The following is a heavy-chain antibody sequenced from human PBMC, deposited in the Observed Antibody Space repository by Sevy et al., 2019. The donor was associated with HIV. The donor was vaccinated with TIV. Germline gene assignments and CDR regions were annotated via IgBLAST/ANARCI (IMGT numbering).Heavy chain of an antibody. CDR1: GFTFSSYS. J-gene: IGHJ3*02. Sequence: GGSLRLSCAASGFTFSSYSMNWVRQAPGKGLEWVSYISSSSSTIYYADSVKGRFTISRDNAKNSLYLQMNSLRDEDTAGYYCARDQSSAVANHYDAFDIWGQGTMVTVSS. D-gene: IGHD6-19*01. CDR2: ISSSSSTI. CDR3: ARDQSSAVANHYDAFDI. V-gene: IGHV3-48*02.